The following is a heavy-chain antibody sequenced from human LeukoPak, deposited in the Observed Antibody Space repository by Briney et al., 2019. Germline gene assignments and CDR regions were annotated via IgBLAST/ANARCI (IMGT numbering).Heavy chain of an antibody. Sequence: GGSLRLSCAASGFTVSSNYMSWVRQAPGKGLEWVSAISGSGGSTYYADSVKGRFTISRDNSKNTLYLQMNSLRAEDTAVYYCAKGPSWGGYWGQGTLVTVSS. CDR3: AKGPSWGGY. V-gene: IGHV3-23*01. D-gene: IGHD3-16*01. CDR2: ISGSGGST. CDR1: GFTVSSNY. J-gene: IGHJ4*02.